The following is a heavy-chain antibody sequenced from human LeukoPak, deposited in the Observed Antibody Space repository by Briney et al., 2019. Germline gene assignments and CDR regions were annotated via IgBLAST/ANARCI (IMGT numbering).Heavy chain of an antibody. CDR2: IYTSGST. J-gene: IGHJ6*03. D-gene: IGHD2-2*02. CDR3: ARTLGYCSSTSCYNYYYYYMDV. CDR1: GGYISRYY. Sequence: SETLSLTCTVSGGYISRYYWSWIRQPPGKGLEWIGYIYTSGSTNYNPSLKSRVTISVDTSKNQFSLKLSSVTAADTAVYYCARTLGYCSSTSCYNYYYYYMDVWGKGTTVTVSS. V-gene: IGHV4-4*09.